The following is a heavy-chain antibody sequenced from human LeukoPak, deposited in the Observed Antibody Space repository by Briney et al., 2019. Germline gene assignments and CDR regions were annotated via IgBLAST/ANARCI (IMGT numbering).Heavy chain of an antibody. CDR2: IIYSGNT. CDR3: VRIVGPIYFDY. D-gene: IGHD1-26*01. Sequence: SETLSLTCTASSGSISSTSYYWGWIRQPPGRGLEWIGGIIYSGNTYYNPSLKSRVTISVDTTKNQFSLKLTSVTAADTAVYFCVRIVGPIYFDYWGQGTLVTVSS. CDR1: SGSISSTSYY. J-gene: IGHJ4*02. V-gene: IGHV4-39*01.